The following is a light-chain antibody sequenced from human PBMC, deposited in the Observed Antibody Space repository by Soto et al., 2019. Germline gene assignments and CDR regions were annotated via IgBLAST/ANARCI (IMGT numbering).Light chain of an antibody. Sequence: DIKMTQSPTSLSASVGDRVTITCQASQGIRNFVAWYQQKPGKAPKLLIYAASTLQSGVPSRFSGSGSGTDFTLTINSLQPEDVATYSCQKYSSVPVFGPGTKVEIK. CDR2: AAS. CDR1: QGIRNF. J-gene: IGKJ3*01. V-gene: IGKV1-27*01. CDR3: QKYSSVPV.